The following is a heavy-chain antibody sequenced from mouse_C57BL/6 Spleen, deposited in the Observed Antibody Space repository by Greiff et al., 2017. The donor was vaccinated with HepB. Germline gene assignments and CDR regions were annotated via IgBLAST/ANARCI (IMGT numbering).Heavy chain of an antibody. Sequence: VQLQQSGPELVKPGDSVKISCKASGYSFTGYFMNWVMQSHGKSLEWIGRINPYNGDTFYNQKFKGKATLTVDKSSSTAHMELRSLTSEDSAVYYCARSGVIYYGNYDAMDYWGQGTSVTVSS. CDR2: INPYNGDT. CDR3: ARSGVIYYGNYDAMDY. CDR1: GYSFTGYF. V-gene: IGHV1-20*01. J-gene: IGHJ4*01. D-gene: IGHD2-1*01.